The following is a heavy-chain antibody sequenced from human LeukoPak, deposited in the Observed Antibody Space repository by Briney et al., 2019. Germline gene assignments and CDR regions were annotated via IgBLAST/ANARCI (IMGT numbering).Heavy chain of an antibody. CDR2: INPNSGDT. V-gene: IGHV1-2*02. J-gene: IGHJ4*02. D-gene: IGHD6-19*01. Sequence: ASVKLSCKASGYTFTDYYMHWVRQAPGQGLEWMGWINPNSGDTNHAQNFQGRVTLTRDTSISSAYMELSRLRSDDTAVYYCARFAVAGTVDYWGQGTLVTVSS. CDR3: ARFAVAGTVDY. CDR1: GYTFTDYY.